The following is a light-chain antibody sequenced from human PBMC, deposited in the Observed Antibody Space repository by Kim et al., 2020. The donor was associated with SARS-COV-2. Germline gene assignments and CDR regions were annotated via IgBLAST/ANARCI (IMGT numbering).Light chain of an antibody. CDR3: SSYAGSNNWV. CDR1: SRDVGTYTY. J-gene: IGLJ3*02. V-gene: IGLV2-8*01. CDR2: DVN. Sequence: QSALTQPPSASGSPGQSVTISCTGTSRDVGTYTYVSWYQQHPGKAPKLMIYDVNKRPSGVPDRFSGSKSGNTASLTVSELQAGDEADYYCSSYAGSNNWVFGGGTQLTVL.